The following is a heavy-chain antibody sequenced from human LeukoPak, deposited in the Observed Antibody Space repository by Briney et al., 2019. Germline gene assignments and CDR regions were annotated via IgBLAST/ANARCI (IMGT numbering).Heavy chain of an antibody. CDR1: GFTFSNYA. D-gene: IGHD6-19*01. CDR2: ISGTGGTT. J-gene: IGHJ6*02. CDR3: ARDAGNSGYGMDV. V-gene: IGHV3-23*01. Sequence: GGSLKLSCAASGFTFSNYAMTWGRQVPGKGLGWVSGISGTGGTTNYAAAVKGRFTISRDSAKNSLYLQMSSLRDEDTAVYYCARDAGNSGYGMDVWGQGTTVTVSS.